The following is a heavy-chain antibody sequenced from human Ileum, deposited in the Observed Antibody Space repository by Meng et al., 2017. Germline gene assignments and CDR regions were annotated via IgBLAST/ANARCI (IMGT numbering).Heavy chain of an antibody. V-gene: IGHV4-4*02. CDR3: VRNDYCSGGTCYPHFDY. D-gene: IGHD2-15*01. CDR2: IYPGGSI. J-gene: IGHJ4*02. Sequence: QVRPKESGPGLVKPSGTLSLTCAVSGGSINSYVWWSWVRQAPGKGLEWIGEIYPGGSINYNPSLKSRVTISADTSKNQFSLSLDSVTAADTAVYYCVRNDYCSGGTCYPHFDYWGQGTLVTVSS. CDR1: GGSINSYVW.